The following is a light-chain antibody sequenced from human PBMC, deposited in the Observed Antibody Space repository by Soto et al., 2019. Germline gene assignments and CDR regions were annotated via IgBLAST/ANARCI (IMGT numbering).Light chain of an antibody. CDR3: HQYNNWPLT. J-gene: IGKJ4*01. Sequence: EIVMTQSPATLSVSPGERPTLSCRASQSVSSNLAWYQQKRGQPPRLLIYGASTRATGIPARFRGSGSGTEFNLAISSLQSEDFAVYYCHQYNNWPLTFGGGTKVEIK. CDR2: GAS. CDR1: QSVSSN. V-gene: IGKV3-15*01.